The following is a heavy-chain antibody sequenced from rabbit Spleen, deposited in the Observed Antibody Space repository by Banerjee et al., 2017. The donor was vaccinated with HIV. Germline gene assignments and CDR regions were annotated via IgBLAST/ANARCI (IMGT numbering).Heavy chain of an antibody. Sequence: QEQLVESGGGLVQPEGSLTLTCKASGVSFSDKDVMCWVRQAPGKGLEWITCINIATGKSVYASWVSGRFSISRENAQNTVFLQMTSLTAADTATYFCARDGAGGSYFALWGQGTLVTVS. CDR3: ARDGAGGSYFAL. D-gene: IGHD8-1*01. V-gene: IGHV1S47*01. J-gene: IGHJ3*01. CDR2: INIATGKS. CDR1: GVSFSDKDV.